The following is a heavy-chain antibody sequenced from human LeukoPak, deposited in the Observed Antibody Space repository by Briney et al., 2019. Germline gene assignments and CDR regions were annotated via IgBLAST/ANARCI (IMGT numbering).Heavy chain of an antibody. Sequence: GGSLRLSCAASGFTFSSYGMHWVRQAPGKGLEWVAVISYDGSNKYYADSVKGRFTISRDNSKNTLYLQMNSLRAEDTAVYYCARDGYNYYDNGGYYYSPYYFDYWGQGTLVTVSS. D-gene: IGHD3-22*01. CDR3: ARDGYNYYDNGGYYYSPYYFDY. J-gene: IGHJ4*02. CDR2: ISYDGSNK. V-gene: IGHV3-30*03. CDR1: GFTFSSYG.